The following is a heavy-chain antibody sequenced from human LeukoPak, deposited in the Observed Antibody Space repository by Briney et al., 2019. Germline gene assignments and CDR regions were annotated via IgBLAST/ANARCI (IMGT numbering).Heavy chain of an antibody. V-gene: IGHV3-53*05. CDR2: IYSGGNT. CDR3: RRQAATRFYSYCRDV. D-gene: IGHD2-15*01. J-gene: IGHJ6*03. Sequence: GLSVRLFCAASGFIVSSNYMRSVRQAQGKGLEWLSVIYSGGNTYYGDSVKGRFTISRDKSKKTLYLQTNRLRAQDTNVHQRRRQAATRFYSYCRDVWGKGTTVTVSS. CDR1: GFIVSSNY.